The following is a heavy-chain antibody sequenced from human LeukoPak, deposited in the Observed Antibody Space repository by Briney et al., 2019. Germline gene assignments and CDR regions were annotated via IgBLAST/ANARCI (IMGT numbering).Heavy chain of an antibody. J-gene: IGHJ4*02. CDR3: ARSVGAFDY. D-gene: IGHD1-26*01. CDR2: IYTSGST. CDR1: GGSISSYY. Sequence: SETLSLTCTVSGGSISSYYWSWIRQPAGKGLAWIGRIYTSGSTNYNPSLKSRVTMSVDTSKNQFSLKLSSVTAADTAVYYCARSVGAFDYWGQGTLVTVSS. V-gene: IGHV4-4*07.